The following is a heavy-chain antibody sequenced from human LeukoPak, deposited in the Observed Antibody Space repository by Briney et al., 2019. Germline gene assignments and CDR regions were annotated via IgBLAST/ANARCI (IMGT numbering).Heavy chain of an antibody. CDR1: GFTFSSYG. CDR2: ISSGGST. V-gene: IGHV3-23*01. D-gene: IGHD6-19*01. CDR3: ARVLQWLDNYYYYMDV. Sequence: GGSLRLSCAASGFTFSSYGMSWVRQAPGKGLEWVSAISSGGSTYYADSVKGRFTISRDNSKNSLYLQMNSLRAEDTAVYYCARVLQWLDNYYYYMDVWGKGTTVTVSS. J-gene: IGHJ6*03.